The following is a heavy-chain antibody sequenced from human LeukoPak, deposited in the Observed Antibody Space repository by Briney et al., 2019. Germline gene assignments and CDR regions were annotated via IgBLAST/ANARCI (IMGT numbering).Heavy chain of an antibody. J-gene: IGHJ4*02. D-gene: IGHD2-21*01. V-gene: IGHV3-23*01. CDR3: AKDLRYCGDRETFDY. CDR2: ISGSGGST. Sequence: GGSLRLSCAASGFTFSSYAMSWVRQAPGKGLEWVSAISGSGGSTYYADSVKGRFTISRDNSKNTLYLQMNSLRAEDTAVYYCAKDLRYCGDRETFDYWGQGTLVTVSS. CDR1: GFTFSSYA.